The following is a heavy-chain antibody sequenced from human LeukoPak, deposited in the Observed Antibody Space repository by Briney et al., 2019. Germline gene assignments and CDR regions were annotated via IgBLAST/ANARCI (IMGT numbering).Heavy chain of an antibody. D-gene: IGHD1-26*01. CDR3: ARDFGGSYYFDY. J-gene: IGHJ4*02. V-gene: IGHV4-59*01. Sequence: SETLSLTCAVYGGSFSGYYWSWIRQPPGKGLEWIGYIYYSGSTNYNPSLKSRVTISVDTSKNQFSLKLSSVTAADTAVYYCARDFGGSYYFDYWGQGTLVRVPS. CDR2: IYYSGST. CDR1: GGSFSGYY.